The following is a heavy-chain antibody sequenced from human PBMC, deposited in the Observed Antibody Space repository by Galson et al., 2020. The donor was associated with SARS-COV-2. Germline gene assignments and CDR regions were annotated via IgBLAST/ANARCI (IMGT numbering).Heavy chain of an antibody. V-gene: IGHV4-39*01. CDR3: ARPTIVGLVIWD. CDR2: IYSSGNT. CDR1: SDSFTSRTYY. Sequence: SETLSLTCTVSSDSFTSRTYYWGWIRQPPGKGLEWIGHIYSSGNTYYNPSLKSRVSISVDTSRNQFSLELTSVTAADTAVYYCARPTIVGLVIWDWGLGTLVTVSS. J-gene: IGHJ1*01. D-gene: IGHD3-3*01.